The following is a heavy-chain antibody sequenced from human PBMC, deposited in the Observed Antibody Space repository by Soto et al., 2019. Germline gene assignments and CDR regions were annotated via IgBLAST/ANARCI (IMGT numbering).Heavy chain of an antibody. V-gene: IGHV3-33*05. CDR1: GFTFSSYG. D-gene: IGHD4-4*01. J-gene: IGHJ6*02. Sequence: PGGSRRLSCAASGFTFSSYGMDGVRQAPGKGLEWVAVISYDGSNKYYADSVKGRFTISRDNSKNTLYLQMNSLRAEDTAVYYCARDGSRDYSNYVEYYGMDVWGQGTTVTVSS. CDR2: ISYDGSNK. CDR3: ARDGSRDYSNYVEYYGMDV.